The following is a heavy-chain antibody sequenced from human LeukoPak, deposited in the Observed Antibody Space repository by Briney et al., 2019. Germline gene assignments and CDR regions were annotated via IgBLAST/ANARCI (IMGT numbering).Heavy chain of an antibody. CDR2: ISSSSTNV. Sequence: PGGSLRLSCAASGFTFSSYSMNRVRQAPGRGLEWVSSISSSSTNVYYIDSVKGRFTTSRDNAKNSLYLQLNSLRAEDTAVYYCARLGAVTAGYWGQGTLVTVSS. V-gene: IGHV3-21*01. CDR3: ARLGAVTAGY. CDR1: GFTFSSYS. D-gene: IGHD6-19*01. J-gene: IGHJ4*02.